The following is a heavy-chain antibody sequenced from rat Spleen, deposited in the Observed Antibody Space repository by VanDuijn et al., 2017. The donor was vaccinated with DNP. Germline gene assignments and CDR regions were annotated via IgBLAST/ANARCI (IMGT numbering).Heavy chain of an antibody. CDR1: GFSFSDYD. CDR2: ISYDGDNT. D-gene: IGHD1-7*01. V-gene: IGHV5-20*01. CDR3: TTTAGWY. J-gene: IGHJ2*01. Sequence: EVQLVESGGGLVQPGRSLKLSCAASGFSFSDYDMAWVRQAPTKGLEWVASISYDGDNTYYRDSVKGRFTISRDNAKSSLYLQMDSLRSEDTATYYCTTTAGWYWGQGVMVTVSS.